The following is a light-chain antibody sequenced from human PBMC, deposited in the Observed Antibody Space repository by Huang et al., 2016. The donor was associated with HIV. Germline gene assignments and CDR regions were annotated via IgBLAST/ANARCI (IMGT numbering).Light chain of an antibody. V-gene: IGKV3-11*01. Sequence: EIVLTQSPATLSLSQGERVTLSCRASQSVSSYLAWYKQKPGQAPRLLIYVASNRATGIPARFSGSESGTDFTLTISSLEPEDFAVYYCQQRSNSPPLTFGGGTKVEIK. CDR1: QSVSSY. CDR3: QQRSNSPPLT. CDR2: VAS. J-gene: IGKJ4*01.